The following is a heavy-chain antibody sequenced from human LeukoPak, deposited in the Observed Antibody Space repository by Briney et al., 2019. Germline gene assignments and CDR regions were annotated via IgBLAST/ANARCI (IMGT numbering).Heavy chain of an antibody. D-gene: IGHD6-19*01. CDR3: ARAAVADMIDY. J-gene: IGHJ4*02. CDR2: IYYSGST. V-gene: IGHV4-59*01. Sequence: PSETLSLTCTVSGGSISSYYWSWIRQPPGKGLEWIGYIYYSGSTNYNPSLKSRVTISVDTSKNQFSLKLSSVTAADTAVYYCARAAVADMIDYWGQGTLVTVSS. CDR1: GGSISSYY.